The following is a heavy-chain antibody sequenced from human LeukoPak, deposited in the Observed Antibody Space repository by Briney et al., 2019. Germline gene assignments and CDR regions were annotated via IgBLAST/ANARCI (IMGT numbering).Heavy chain of an antibody. Sequence: GGSLRLSCAASGFTFSSYWMHWVRQAPGKGLEWASSISSSSNYIYYADSVKGRFTISRDNAKNSLYLQMNSLRAEDTAVYYCALGSSFDYWGQGTLVTVSS. CDR3: ALGSSFDY. CDR1: GFTFSSYW. D-gene: IGHD7-27*01. V-gene: IGHV3-21*01. J-gene: IGHJ4*02. CDR2: ISSSSNYI.